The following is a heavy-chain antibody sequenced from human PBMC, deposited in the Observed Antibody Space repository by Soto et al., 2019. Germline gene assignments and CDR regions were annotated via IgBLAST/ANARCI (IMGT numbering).Heavy chain of an antibody. CDR1: GFTFSYFN. Sequence: PVGSLRLSCAASGFTFSYFNMNWVRQAPGKGLEWISYISSSSITIYYPDSVKGRFTISRDNARNSLYLQMNSLRDEDTAVYYCARDRGGTSYFYGMDVWGQGTTVTVS. J-gene: IGHJ6*02. CDR2: ISSSSITI. D-gene: IGHD1-1*01. V-gene: IGHV3-48*02. CDR3: ARDRGGTSYFYGMDV.